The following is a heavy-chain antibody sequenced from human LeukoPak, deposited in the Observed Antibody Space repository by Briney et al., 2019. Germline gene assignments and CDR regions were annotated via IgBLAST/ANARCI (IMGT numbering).Heavy chain of an antibody. V-gene: IGHV3-48*03. CDR2: ISSSGSTM. Sequence: PGGSLRLSCAASGFTFSSYEMNWVRQAPGKGLEWVSYISSSGSTMYYADSVKGRFTISRDNAKNSLYLQMNSLRAEDTAVYYCARVIDWLGSAFDIWGQGTMVTVS. CDR3: ARVIDWLGSAFDI. CDR1: GFTFSSYE. J-gene: IGHJ3*02. D-gene: IGHD3-9*01.